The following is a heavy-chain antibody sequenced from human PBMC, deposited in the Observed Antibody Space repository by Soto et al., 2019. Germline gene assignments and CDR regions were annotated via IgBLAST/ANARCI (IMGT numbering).Heavy chain of an antibody. J-gene: IGHJ5*02. CDR2: MNPNSGNT. V-gene: IGHV1-8*01. Sequence: ASVKVSCKASGYTFTSYDINWVRQATGQGLEWMGWMNPNSGNTGYAQKFQGRVTMTRNTSISTAYMELSSLRSEDTAVYYCAMALGYCSSTSCRDNWFDPWGQGTLVTVSS. D-gene: IGHD2-2*01. CDR3: AMALGYCSSTSCRDNWFDP. CDR1: GYTFTSYD.